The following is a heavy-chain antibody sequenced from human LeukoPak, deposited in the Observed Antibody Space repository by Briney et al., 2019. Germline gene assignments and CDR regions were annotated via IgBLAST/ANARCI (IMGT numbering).Heavy chain of an antibody. D-gene: IGHD3-22*01. V-gene: IGHV1-18*01. Sequence: GASVKVSCKASGYTFTSYGISWVRQAPGQGLEWMGWISAYNGNTNYAQKLQGRVTMTTDTSTSTAYMELRSLRSDDTAVYYCARDPPDGDYYDSSGPFDYWGQGTLVTVSS. CDR1: GYTFTSYG. CDR2: ISAYNGNT. J-gene: IGHJ4*02. CDR3: ARDPPDGDYYDSSGPFDY.